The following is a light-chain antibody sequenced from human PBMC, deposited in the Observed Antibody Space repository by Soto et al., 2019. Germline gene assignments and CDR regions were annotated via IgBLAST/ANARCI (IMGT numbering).Light chain of an antibody. V-gene: IGLV2-8*01. J-gene: IGLJ1*01. CDR1: SSDVGDYNY. CDR2: EVS. Sequence: QSALTQPPSASGSPGQSVTISCTGTSSDVGDYNYVSWYQQHPGKAPKLMIYEVSKRPSGVPDRFSGSKSGNTASLTVSGLQAEDEADYYCRSYARSGYYVFGTGTKLTVL. CDR3: RSYARSGYYV.